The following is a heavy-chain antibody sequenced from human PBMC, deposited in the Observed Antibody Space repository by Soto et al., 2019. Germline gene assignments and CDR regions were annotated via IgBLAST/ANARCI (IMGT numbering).Heavy chain of an antibody. Sequence: GASVKASCKASWYTLTNYALHWVRQAPEQRLEWMGLINPGYGNTKYSQKSQGRVTITRDTSASTAYMELSSPRSEETAVYYCPVIEPRIAVAGRVFDSSGQGTLVTVSS. CDR1: WYTLTNYA. D-gene: IGHD6-19*01. CDR3: PVIEPRIAVAGRVFDS. V-gene: IGHV1-3*01. CDR2: INPGYGNT. J-gene: IGHJ4*02.